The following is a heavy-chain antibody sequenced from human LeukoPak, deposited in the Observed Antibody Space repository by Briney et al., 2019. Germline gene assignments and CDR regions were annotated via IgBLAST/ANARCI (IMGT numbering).Heavy chain of an antibody. J-gene: IGHJ4*02. CDR2: FYTEHSDT. D-gene: IGHD4-11*01. Sequence: GESLKISCKGFGYSLTSPWIGWVGQMPGKDLEWVGTFYTEHSDTRHCPSFHGQVTISADKSISTAYLQWSGLKASDTAMYYCARLQSYYFSYWGQGTLVTVSS. V-gene: IGHV5-51*01. CDR1: GYSLTSPW. CDR3: ARLQSYYFSY.